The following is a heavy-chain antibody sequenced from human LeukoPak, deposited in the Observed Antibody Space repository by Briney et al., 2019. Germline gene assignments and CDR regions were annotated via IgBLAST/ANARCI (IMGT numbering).Heavy chain of an antibody. V-gene: IGHV1-69*05. D-gene: IGHD5-18*01. Sequence: ASVKVSXKASGGTFSSYAISWVRQAPGQGLEWMGRIIPIFGTANYAQKFQGRVTITTDESTSTAYMELSSLRSEDTAVYYCARGEVDTAMAPYYYYMDVWGKGTTVTVSS. J-gene: IGHJ6*03. CDR3: ARGEVDTAMAPYYYYMDV. CDR1: GGTFSSYA. CDR2: IIPIFGTA.